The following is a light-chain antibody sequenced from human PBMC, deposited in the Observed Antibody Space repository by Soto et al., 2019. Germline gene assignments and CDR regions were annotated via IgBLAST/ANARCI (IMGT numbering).Light chain of an antibody. CDR3: QQYGSSPPIT. Sequence: EIVLTQSPGTLSLSPGERATLSCRASQSVSSSYLAWYQQKPGQAPRLLIYGASSRATGIPDRFSGSGSGTVFTLTISRLEPEDFAVYYCQQYGSSPPITFGQGTRL. J-gene: IGKJ5*01. CDR1: QSVSSSY. V-gene: IGKV3-20*01. CDR2: GAS.